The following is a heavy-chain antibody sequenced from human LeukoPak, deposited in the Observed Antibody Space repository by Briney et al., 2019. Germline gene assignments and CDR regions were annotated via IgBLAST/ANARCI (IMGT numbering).Heavy chain of an antibody. CDR2: INWNSHNI. CDR1: GFTFDDFA. V-gene: IGHV3-9*01. J-gene: IGHJ4*02. CDR3: AGNEWYFDY. D-gene: IGHD3-3*01. Sequence: GGSLRLSCAASGFTFDDFAMHWVRQAPGKGLEWVSSINWNSHNIAYADSVKGRFTISRDNAKNSLYLQMNSLRAEDTAVYYCAGNEWYFDYWGQGTLVTVSS.